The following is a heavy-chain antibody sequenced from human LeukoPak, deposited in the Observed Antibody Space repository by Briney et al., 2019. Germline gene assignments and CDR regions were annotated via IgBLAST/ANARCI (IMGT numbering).Heavy chain of an antibody. CDR3: AKAIDSRFLWVGESNYYHYGLDV. D-gene: IGHD3-10*01. CDR2: ISWNGAYV. Sequence: LGGSLRLSCAASGFTFKDYAMHWVRQGPGKGLEWVSGISWNGAYVGYADSVKGRFTISRDNAKNSLYLQMNSLGAEDTAFYYCAKAIDSRFLWVGESNYYHYGLDVWGQGATVTVSS. J-gene: IGHJ6*02. CDR1: GFTFKDYA. V-gene: IGHV3-9*01.